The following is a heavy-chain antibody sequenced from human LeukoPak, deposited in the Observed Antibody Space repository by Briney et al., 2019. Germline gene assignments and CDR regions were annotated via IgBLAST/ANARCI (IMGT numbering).Heavy chain of an antibody. D-gene: IGHD1/OR15-1a*01. J-gene: IGHJ4*02. CDR3: ASQLGGTTFH. CDR2: VYYNGIT. Sequence: TETLPLTCTVSGVSINTYFWSWIRQPPGKGLEWIGYVYYNGITNYNPSLKSRVSISLDTSKNQFSLRLNSVTAAETAVYYCASQLGGTTFHWGQGTRV. CDR1: GVSINTYF. V-gene: IGHV4-59*01.